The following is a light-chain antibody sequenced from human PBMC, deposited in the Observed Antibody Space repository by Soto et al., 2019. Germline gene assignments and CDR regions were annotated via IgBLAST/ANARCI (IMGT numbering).Light chain of an antibody. CDR2: AVS. J-gene: IGKJ1*01. V-gene: IGKV3-15*01. CDR3: QQYNNWPPTWT. Sequence: EILMTQSPATLSVSPGERATLSCRASQSVSSNLAWYQQKPGQAPRLLIYAVSTRANGIPARFSGSGSGTEFPLTINSLQSEDFAVYYCQQYNNWPPTWTFGQGTNVEI. CDR1: QSVSSN.